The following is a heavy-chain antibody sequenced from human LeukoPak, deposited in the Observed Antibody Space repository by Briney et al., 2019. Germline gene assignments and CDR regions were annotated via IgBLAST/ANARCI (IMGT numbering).Heavy chain of an antibody. CDR2: INHSGST. CDR1: GGSISSYY. D-gene: IGHD5-24*01. J-gene: IGHJ4*02. CDR3: ARRGRDGYNYYFDY. V-gene: IGHV4-34*01. Sequence: SETLSLTCTVSGGSISSYYWSWIRQPPGKGLEWIGEINHSGSTNYNPSLKSRVTISVDTPKNQFSLKLSSGTAADTAVYYCARRGRDGYNYYFDYWGQGTLVTVSS.